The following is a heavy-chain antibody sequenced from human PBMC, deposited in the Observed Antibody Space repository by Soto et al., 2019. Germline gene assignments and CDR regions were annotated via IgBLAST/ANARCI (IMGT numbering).Heavy chain of an antibody. J-gene: IGHJ4*02. D-gene: IGHD1-7*01. V-gene: IGHV4-30-4*01. Sequence: QVQLQESGPGLVKPSQTLSLTCTVSGGPISSGNYYWSWIRQPPGKGLEWIGFISYSGSTYYNASLKSRFTISVDTSKNQFSLNLSFVTAADTAVYYCATMGTPATGLYYFDYWGQGTLVTVSS. CDR1: GGPISSGNYY. CDR2: ISYSGST. CDR3: ATMGTPATGLYYFDY.